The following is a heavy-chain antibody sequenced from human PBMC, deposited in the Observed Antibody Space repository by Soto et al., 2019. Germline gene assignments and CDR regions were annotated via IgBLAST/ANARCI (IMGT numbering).Heavy chain of an antibody. CDR3: SKHRGDYYDSSGYYPPGY. CDR1: GFIFSTYA. CDR2: ISGRGGGI. J-gene: IGHJ4*02. V-gene: IGHV3-23*01. D-gene: IGHD3-22*01. Sequence: EVHLLESGGGFLQPGGSLRLSCAASGFIFSTYAMSWVRQAPGKGLEWVASISGRGGGIYYADSVKGRFTISRDNSKSKLFLQMNSLRADDTAVYYCSKHRGDYYDSSGYYPPGYWGQGTLVTVSS.